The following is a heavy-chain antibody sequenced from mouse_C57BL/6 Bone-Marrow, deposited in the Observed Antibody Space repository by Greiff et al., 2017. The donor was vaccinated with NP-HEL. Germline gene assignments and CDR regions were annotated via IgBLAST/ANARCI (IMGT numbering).Heavy chain of an antibody. CDR3: TRDNYPPWFAY. CDR2: ISSGGDYI. Sequence: EVNVVESGEGLVKPGGSLKLSCAASGFTFSSYAMSWVRQTPEKRLEWVAYISSGGDYIYYADTVKGRFTISRDNARNTLYLQMSSLKSEDTAMYYCTRDNYPPWFAYWGQGTLVTVSA. D-gene: IGHD1-3*01. J-gene: IGHJ3*01. CDR1: GFTFSSYA. V-gene: IGHV5-9-1*02.